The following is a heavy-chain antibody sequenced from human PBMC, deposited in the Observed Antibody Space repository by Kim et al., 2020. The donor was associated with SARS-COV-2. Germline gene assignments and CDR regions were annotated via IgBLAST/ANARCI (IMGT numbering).Heavy chain of an antibody. J-gene: IGHJ6*02. CDR3: ARDTRDYYGMDV. Sequence: YSDSMKGRFTIPRHKSKDTRSLQMDSLRAEDTAVYYCARDTRDYYGMDVWGQGTTVTVSS. V-gene: IGHV3-33*01.